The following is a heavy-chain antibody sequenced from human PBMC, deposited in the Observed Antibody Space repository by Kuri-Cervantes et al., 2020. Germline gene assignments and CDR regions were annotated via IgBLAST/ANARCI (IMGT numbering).Heavy chain of an antibody. CDR2: ISSSGSTI. J-gene: IGHJ4*02. Sequence: GGSLRLSCAASGFTFSDYYMSWIRQAPGKGLEWVSYISSSGSTIYYADSAKGRFTISRDDSKSTLYLQMNSLRVEDTAVYYCARARFSGYEYFENWGQGTLVTVSS. CDR1: GFTFSDYY. D-gene: IGHD5-12*01. CDR3: ARARFSGYEYFEN. V-gene: IGHV3-11*04.